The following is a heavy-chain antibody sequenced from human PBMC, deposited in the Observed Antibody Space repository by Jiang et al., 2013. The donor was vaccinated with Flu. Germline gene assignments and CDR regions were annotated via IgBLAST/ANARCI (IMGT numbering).Heavy chain of an antibody. CDR2: IYYSGAP. V-gene: IGHV4-30-4*01. Sequence: EWIGYIYYSGAPTTTRPSKSRVTISVDTSKNQFSLKLSSVTAADTAVYYCASWGGRAAAGTEWLSNWFDPWGQGTLVTVSS. D-gene: IGHD6-13*01. J-gene: IGHJ5*02. CDR3: ASWGGRAAAGTEWLSNWFDP.